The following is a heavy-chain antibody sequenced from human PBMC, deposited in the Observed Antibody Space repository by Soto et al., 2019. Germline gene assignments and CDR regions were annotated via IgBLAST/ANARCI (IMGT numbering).Heavy chain of an antibody. CDR2: ISDSSSTI. CDR1: GFTFNTCS. CDR3: ARSPGYYSDSGGYY. V-gene: IGHV3-48*01. D-gene: IGHD3-22*01. J-gene: IGHJ4*02. Sequence: EVQLVESGGGLVQPGGSLRLSCAASGFTFNTCSMNWVRQAPGKGLEWVSYISDSSSTIYYADSVKGRFTISRDNAKNSLYLQMNSLRAEDTALYYCARSPGYYSDSGGYYWGQGTLVTVSS.